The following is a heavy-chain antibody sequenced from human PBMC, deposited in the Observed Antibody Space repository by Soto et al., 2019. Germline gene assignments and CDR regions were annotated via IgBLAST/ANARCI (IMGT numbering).Heavy chain of an antibody. CDR2: IDWDDDK. CDR1: GFSLSTSGMC. CDR3: ARIGDYYYGMDV. V-gene: IGHV2-70*01. Sequence: PTLVTPRQTLTLTCTFSGFSLSTSGMCLSWIRQPPGKALEWLALIDWDDDKYYSTSLKTRLTISKDTSKNQVVLTMTNMDPVDTATYYCARIGDYYYGMDVWGQGTTVTVSS. J-gene: IGHJ6*02.